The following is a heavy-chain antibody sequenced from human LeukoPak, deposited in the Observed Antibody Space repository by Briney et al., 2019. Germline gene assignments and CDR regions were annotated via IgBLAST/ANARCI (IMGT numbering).Heavy chain of an antibody. J-gene: IGHJ4*02. CDR2: ICSGGNI. D-gene: IGHD1-1*01. CDR3: ARDGPWKSDY. Sequence: PSETLSLTCTVSGGSVSSSYYWGWIRQPPGKGLEWIGGICSGGNICSNPSLESRVTISVDSSRSHFFLQLTSATAADTAVYFCARDGPWKSDYWGQGTLVTVSS. CDR1: GGSVSSSYY. V-gene: IGHV4-39*02.